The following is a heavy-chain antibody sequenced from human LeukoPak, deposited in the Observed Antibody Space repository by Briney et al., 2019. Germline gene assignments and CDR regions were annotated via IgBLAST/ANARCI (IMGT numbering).Heavy chain of an antibody. CDR3: ARGEGAMLTGERYFDL. V-gene: IGHV4-34*01. Sequence: SETLSLTCAVYGGSFSGYYWGWIRQPPGNGLEWIGEINHSGSTNYNPSLKSRVTISVDTSKNQFSLKLSSVTAADTAVYYCARGEGAMLTGERYFDLWGRGTLVTVSS. CDR2: INHSGST. D-gene: IGHD3-16*01. J-gene: IGHJ2*01. CDR1: GGSFSGYY.